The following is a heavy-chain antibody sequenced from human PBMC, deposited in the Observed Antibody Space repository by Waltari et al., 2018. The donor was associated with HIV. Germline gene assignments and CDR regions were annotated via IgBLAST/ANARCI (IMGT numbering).Heavy chain of an antibody. CDR1: GFTFHVFA. CDR3: AKATQIWLEPNFFDL. Sequence: EVQLVEFGGGLVQAGRSLGLCGAVSGFTFHVFAMHWVRQVPGKGLEWVSGIDWNSRNIEFADSVKGRFTISRDNANNSLYLQMTSLRTEDTAFYYCAKATQIWLEPNFFDLWGQGTLVTVSS. V-gene: IGHV3-9*01. CDR2: IDWNSRNI. D-gene: IGHD5-18*01. J-gene: IGHJ4*02.